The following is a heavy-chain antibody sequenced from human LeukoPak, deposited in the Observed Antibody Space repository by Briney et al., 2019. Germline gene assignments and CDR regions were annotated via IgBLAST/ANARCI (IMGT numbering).Heavy chain of an antibody. D-gene: IGHD2-2*01. Sequence: GGSLRLSCAASGFTFSSYGMHWVRQAPGKGLEWVAFIRYAGSNKYYADSVKGRFTISRDNSKNTLYLQMNSLRAEDTAVYYCAKERIRGPAASAYFQHWGQGTLVTVSS. CDR2: IRYAGSNK. J-gene: IGHJ1*01. V-gene: IGHV3-30*02. CDR3: AKERIRGPAASAYFQH. CDR1: GFTFSSYG.